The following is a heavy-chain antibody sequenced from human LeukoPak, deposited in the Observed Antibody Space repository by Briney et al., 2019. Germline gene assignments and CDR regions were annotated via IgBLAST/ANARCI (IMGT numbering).Heavy chain of an antibody. CDR2: IFPSGGEI. D-gene: IGHD2-8*02. CDR3: ATYRQVLLPFES. Sequence: GGSLRLSCAASGFTFSTFAMIWVRQLQGKGLGWVSSIFPSGGEIHYADSVRGRFTISRDNSKSTLSLQMNSLRAEDTAIYYCATYRQVLLPFESWGQGTLVTVSS. V-gene: IGHV3-23*01. J-gene: IGHJ4*02. CDR1: GFTFSTFA.